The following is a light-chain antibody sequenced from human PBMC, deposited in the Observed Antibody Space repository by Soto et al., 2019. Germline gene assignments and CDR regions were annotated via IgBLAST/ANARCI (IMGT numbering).Light chain of an antibody. J-gene: IGKJ3*01. V-gene: IGKV3D-20*02. CDR1: QSVSGSY. CDR2: GAS. CDR3: QQRSNWFT. Sequence: EIVLTQSPGTLSLSPGERATLSCRASQSVSGSYLAWYQQKPGQAPRLLIYGASSRATGIPARFSGSGSGTDFTLTISSLEPEDFAVYYCQQRSNWFTFGPGTKVDIK.